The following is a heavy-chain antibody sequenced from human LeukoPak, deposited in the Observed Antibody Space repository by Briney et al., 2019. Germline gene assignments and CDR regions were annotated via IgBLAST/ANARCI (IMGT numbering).Heavy chain of an antibody. Sequence: EGSLRLSCAASGFTFSSCSMNWVRQAPGKGLEWVSSISSSSSYIYYADSVKGRFTISRDNAKNSLYLQMNSLRAEDTAAYYCARVTRFLEWLTVDYWGQGTLVTVSS. CDR2: ISSSSSYI. CDR1: GFTFSSCS. J-gene: IGHJ4*02. V-gene: IGHV3-21*01. CDR3: ARVTRFLEWLTVDY. D-gene: IGHD3-3*01.